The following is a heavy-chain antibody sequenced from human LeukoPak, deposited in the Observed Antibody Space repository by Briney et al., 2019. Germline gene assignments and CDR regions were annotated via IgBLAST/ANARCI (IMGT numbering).Heavy chain of an antibody. CDR3: ARCRDGYEDTFDY. J-gene: IGHJ4*02. V-gene: IGHV4-34*01. Sequence: PSETLSLTCAVYGGSFSGYHWSWIRQPPGKGLEWIGEINHSGSTNYNPSLKSRVTISVDTSKNQFSLKLSSVTAADTAVYYCARCRDGYEDTFDYWGQGTLVTVSS. D-gene: IGHD5-24*01. CDR2: INHSGST. CDR1: GGSFSGYH.